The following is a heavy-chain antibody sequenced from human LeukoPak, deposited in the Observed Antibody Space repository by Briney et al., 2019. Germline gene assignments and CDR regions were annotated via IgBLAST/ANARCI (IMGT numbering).Heavy chain of an antibody. Sequence: GGSLRLSCAASGFIFSDYYMSWIRQAPGKGLEWISYISTDDRAIYYADSVKGRFTISRDNANNSLYLQMNSPRVDDTAVYYCARDLDTAMGLDYWGQGTLVTVPS. CDR3: ARDLDTAMGLDY. CDR1: GFIFSDYY. V-gene: IGHV3-11*01. CDR2: ISTDDRAI. D-gene: IGHD5-18*01. J-gene: IGHJ4*02.